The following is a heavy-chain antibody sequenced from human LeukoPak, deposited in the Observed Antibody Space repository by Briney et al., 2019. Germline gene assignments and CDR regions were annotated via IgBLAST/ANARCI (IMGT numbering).Heavy chain of an antibody. J-gene: IGHJ4*02. Sequence: ASVKVSCKASGGTFSSYAIIWVRQAPGQGLEWMGRIIPILGIANYAQKFQGRVTITADKSASTAYMELSSLRSEDTAVYYCARGSRSSIAAAGRSFDYWGQGTLVTVSS. D-gene: IGHD6-13*01. CDR2: IIPILGIA. V-gene: IGHV1-69*04. CDR1: GGTFSSYA. CDR3: ARGSRSSIAAAGRSFDY.